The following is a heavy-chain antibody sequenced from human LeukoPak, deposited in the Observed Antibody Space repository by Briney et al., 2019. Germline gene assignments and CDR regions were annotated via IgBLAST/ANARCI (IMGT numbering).Heavy chain of an antibody. CDR3: AKIVVSAGIDY. CDR1: GFTFSSYA. D-gene: IGHD3-22*01. CDR2: ISYDGSNK. V-gene: IGHV3-30-3*02. J-gene: IGHJ4*02. Sequence: PGGSLRLSCAASGFTFSSYAMHCARQAPGKGLEWVAVISYDGSNKYYADSVKGRFTISRDNSKNTLYLQMNSLRAEDAAIYYCAKIVVSAGIDYWGLGTLVTVSS.